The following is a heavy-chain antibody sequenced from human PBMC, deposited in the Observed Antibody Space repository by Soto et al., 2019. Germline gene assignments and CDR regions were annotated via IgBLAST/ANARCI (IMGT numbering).Heavy chain of an antibody. CDR2: ISYDGSNK. D-gene: IGHD3-3*01. J-gene: IGHJ5*02. V-gene: IGHV3-30-3*01. Sequence: QVQLVESGGGVVQPGRSLRLSCAASGFTFSSYAMHWVRQAPGKGLEWVAVISYDGSNKYYADSVKGRFTISRENSKNTLYLQMNSLRAEDTAVYYCARDRGYDFWSGYLINWFDPWGQGTLVTVSS. CDR1: GFTFSSYA. CDR3: ARDRGYDFWSGYLINWFDP.